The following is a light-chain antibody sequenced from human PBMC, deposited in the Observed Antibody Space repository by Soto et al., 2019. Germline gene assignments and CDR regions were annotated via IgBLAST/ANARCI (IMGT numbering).Light chain of an antibody. Sequence: QSALTHPRSVSWSPGQSVAISCTGTSSDVGGYNYVSWYQQHPGKAPKVMIYDVSKRPSGVPDRFSGSKSGNTASLTISGLQAEDEADYYCCSYAGGPYVFGTGTKVTVL. CDR3: CSYAGGPYV. CDR1: SSDVGGYNY. J-gene: IGLJ1*01. V-gene: IGLV2-11*01. CDR2: DVS.